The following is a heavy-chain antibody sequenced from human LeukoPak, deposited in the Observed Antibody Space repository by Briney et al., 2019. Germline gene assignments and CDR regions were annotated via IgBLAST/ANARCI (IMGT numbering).Heavy chain of an antibody. CDR3: ARGPYSSNWYVDY. Sequence: PGGSLRPSCAASGFTLSSYEINWVRLAPGKGLEWISYISRAGNSIYYADSVKGRFTISRDSAKNSLYLQMNSLRAEDTAVYYCARGPYSSNWYVDYWGQGTLVTVAS. CDR1: GFTLSSYE. V-gene: IGHV3-48*03. CDR2: ISRAGNSI. J-gene: IGHJ4*02. D-gene: IGHD6-13*01.